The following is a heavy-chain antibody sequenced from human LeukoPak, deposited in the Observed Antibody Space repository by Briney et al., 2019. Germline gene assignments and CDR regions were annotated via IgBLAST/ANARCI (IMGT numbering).Heavy chain of an antibody. D-gene: IGHD3-22*01. CDR1: GGSLSGYY. CDR3: ARGRNYYDSSGILYYYYGMDV. V-gene: IGHV4-34*01. CDR2: INHSGST. Sequence: SETLSLTCAVYGGSLSGYYWSWIRQPPGKGLEWIGEINHSGSTNYNPSLKSRVTISVDTSKNQFSLKLSSVTAADTAVYYCARGRNYYDSSGILYYYYGMDVWGQGTTVTVSS. J-gene: IGHJ6*02.